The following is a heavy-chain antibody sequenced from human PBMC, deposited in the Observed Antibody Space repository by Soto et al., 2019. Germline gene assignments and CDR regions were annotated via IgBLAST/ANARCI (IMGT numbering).Heavy chain of an antibody. D-gene: IGHD2-2*01. V-gene: IGHV1-18*01. J-gene: IGHJ5*02. Sequence: GASVKVSCKASGYTFTSYGISWVRQAPGQGLEWMGWISAYNGNTNYAQKLQGRVTMTTDTSTSTAYMELRSLRSDDTAVYYCARDPGMVVVVPAASNWFDPWGQGTLVTVSS. CDR1: GYTFTSYG. CDR2: ISAYNGNT. CDR3: ARDPGMVVVVPAASNWFDP.